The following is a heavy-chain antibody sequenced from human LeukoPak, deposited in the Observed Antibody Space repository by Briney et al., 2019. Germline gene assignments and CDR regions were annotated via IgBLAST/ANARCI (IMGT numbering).Heavy chain of an antibody. CDR3: ASYYYDSSGYPGDY. V-gene: IGHV3-21*01. CDR2: ISTSSSYI. Sequence: PGGSLRLSCAASGFSFRSHGMNWVRQAPGKGLEWVSSISTSSSYIYYADSVKGRFTISRDNAKNSLYLQMNSLRAEDTAVYYCASYYYDSSGYPGDYWGQGTLVTVSS. D-gene: IGHD3-22*01. J-gene: IGHJ4*02. CDR1: GFSFRSHG.